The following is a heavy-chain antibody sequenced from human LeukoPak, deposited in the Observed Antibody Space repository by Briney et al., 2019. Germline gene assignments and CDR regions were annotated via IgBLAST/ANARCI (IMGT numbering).Heavy chain of an antibody. D-gene: IGHD3-10*01. V-gene: IGHV1-2*02. CDR3: ARETYGSGSYYKY. J-gene: IGHJ4*02. CDR2: INPNSGGT. Sequence: GASVKVSCKASGYTFTGYYMHWVRQAPGQGLEWMGWINPNSGGTNYAQKFQGRVTMTRDTSISTAYMEPSRLRSDDTAVYYCARETYGSGSYYKYWGQGTLVTVSS. CDR1: GYTFTGYY.